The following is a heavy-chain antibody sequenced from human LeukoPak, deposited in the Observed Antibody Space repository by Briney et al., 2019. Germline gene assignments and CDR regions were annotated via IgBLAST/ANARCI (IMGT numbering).Heavy chain of an antibody. Sequence: SETLSLTCTVSGGSISSYYWSWVRQPAGKGLEWIGHIYTTGSTNYNPSLTSRGTMSVDKSKNQFSLKLSSVTAADTAVYYCARGISSSWSPYFDYWGQGILVTVSS. CDR3: ARGISSSWSPYFDY. CDR1: GGSISSYY. V-gene: IGHV4-4*07. D-gene: IGHD6-13*01. J-gene: IGHJ4*02. CDR2: IYTTGST.